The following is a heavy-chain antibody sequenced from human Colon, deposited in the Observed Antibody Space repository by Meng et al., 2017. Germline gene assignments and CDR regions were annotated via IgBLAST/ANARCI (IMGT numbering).Heavy chain of an antibody. V-gene: IGHV1-2*05. J-gene: IGHJ4*02. CDR2: INPNSCVT. Sequence: QAQVVESGAEVNTPGPSAQLSCEASGYTFTTFFLTCVRQTSDQGFEWLGRINPNSCVTNFAQKFQSRVTMSRDTSISTAYMEVASLRSDDTGVYYCARMGAGAAFDFWGQGTLVTVSS. D-gene: IGHD1-26*01. CDR1: GYTFTTFF. CDR3: ARMGAGAAFDF.